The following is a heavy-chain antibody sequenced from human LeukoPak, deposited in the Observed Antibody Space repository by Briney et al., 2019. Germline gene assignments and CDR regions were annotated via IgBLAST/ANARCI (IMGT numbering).Heavy chain of an antibody. V-gene: IGHV3-30*02. J-gene: IGHJ6*02. Sequence: GGSLRLSCAASGFTFSSYGMHWVRQAPGKGLEWVAFIRYDGSNKYYADSVKGRFTISRDNSKNTLYLQMNSLRAEDTAVYYCAKDGRKYYYYYGMDVWGQGTTVTVSS. CDR3: AKDGRKYYYYYGMDV. D-gene: IGHD1-14*01. CDR2: IRYDGSNK. CDR1: GFTFSSYG.